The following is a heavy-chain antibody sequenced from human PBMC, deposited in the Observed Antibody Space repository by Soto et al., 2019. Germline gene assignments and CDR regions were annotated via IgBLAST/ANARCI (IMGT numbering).Heavy chain of an antibody. CDR3: ARSPNYYYYGFDV. CDR2: IYYSGST. D-gene: IGHD3-10*01. CDR1: GCSVSSGDYF. V-gene: IGHV4-61*08. J-gene: IGHJ6*02. Sequence: SETLSLTCTVSGCSVSSGDYFWSWLRQPPGKRLEWIAYIYYSGSTNYNPSLKSRATISVDTSKSQVSLTLTSMTAADAALYYCARSPNYYYYGFDVWGQGTAVTVSS.